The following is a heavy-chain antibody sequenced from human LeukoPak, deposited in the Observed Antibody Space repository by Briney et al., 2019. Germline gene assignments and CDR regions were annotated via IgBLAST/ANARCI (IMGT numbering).Heavy chain of an antibody. CDR2: IYYSGST. V-gene: IGHV4-39*01. D-gene: IGHD3-10*01. J-gene: IGHJ4*02. CDR1: GGSISSYY. CDR3: ARHFREYYYGSGSYPYYFDY. Sequence: SETLSLTCTVSGGSISSYYWSWIRQPPGKGLEWIGSIYYSGSTYYNPSLKSRVTISVDTSKNQFSLKLSSVTAADTAVYYCARHFREYYYGSGSYPYYFDYWGQGTLVTVSS.